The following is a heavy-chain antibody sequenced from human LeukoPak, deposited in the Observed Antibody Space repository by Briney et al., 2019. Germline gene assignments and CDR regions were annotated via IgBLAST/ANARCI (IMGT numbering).Heavy chain of an antibody. CDR2: ISSSSSYI. CDR3: ASTPAMVRGVIRGYYYYGMDV. CDR1: GFTFSSYG. Sequence: PGGSLRLSCAASGFTFSSYGMNWVRQAPGKGLEWVSSISSSSSYIYYADSVKGRFTISRDNAKNSLYLQMNSLRAEDTAVYYCASTPAMVRGVIRGYYYYGMDVWGQGTTVTVSS. J-gene: IGHJ6*02. V-gene: IGHV3-21*01. D-gene: IGHD3-10*01.